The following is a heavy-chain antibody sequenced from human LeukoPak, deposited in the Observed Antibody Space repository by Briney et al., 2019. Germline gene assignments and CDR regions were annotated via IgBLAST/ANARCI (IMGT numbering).Heavy chain of an antibody. CDR1: GGSISSYS. CDR3: ARDGYSSGFYDY. V-gene: IGHV4-59*01. CDR2: IYYSGST. D-gene: IGHD6-19*01. Sequence: PSETLSLACTVSGGSISSYSWTWIRQPPGKGLEWIGYIYYSGSTDYNPSLKSRVTISVDTSKNQFSLKLSSVTAADTAVYYCARDGYSSGFYDYWGQGTLVTVSS. J-gene: IGHJ4*02.